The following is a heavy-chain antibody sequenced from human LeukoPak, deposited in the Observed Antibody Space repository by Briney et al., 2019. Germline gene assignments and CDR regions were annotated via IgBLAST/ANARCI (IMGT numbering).Heavy chain of an antibody. V-gene: IGHV4-59*08. J-gene: IGHJ6*02. CDR3: ARVVPAAIRSYGMDV. Sequence: SETLSLTCTVSGDSISRYYWSWLRQPPGKGLEWIAYIYYSGSSNYNPSLKSRVTISVDTSKNQFSLKLSSVTAADTAVYYCARVVPAAIRSYGMDVWGQGTTVTVSS. CDR1: GDSISRYY. D-gene: IGHD2-2*01. CDR2: IYYSGSS.